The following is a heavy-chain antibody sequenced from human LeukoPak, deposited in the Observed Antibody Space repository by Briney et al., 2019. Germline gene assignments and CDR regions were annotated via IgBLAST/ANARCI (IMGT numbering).Heavy chain of an antibody. J-gene: IGHJ4*02. CDR1: GYTFTGYY. Sequence: SVKVSCKASGYTFTGYYMHWVRQAPGQGLEWMGGIIPIFGTANYAQKFQGRVTITTDESTSTAYMELSSLRSEDTAVYYCARESSPYYYDSSGSQYWGQGTLVTVSS. CDR3: ARESSPYYYDSSGSQY. CDR2: IIPIFGTA. D-gene: IGHD3-22*01. V-gene: IGHV1-69*05.